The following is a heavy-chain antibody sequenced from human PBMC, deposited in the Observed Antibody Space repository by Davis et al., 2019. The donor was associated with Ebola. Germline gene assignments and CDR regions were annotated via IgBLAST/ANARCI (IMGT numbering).Heavy chain of an antibody. CDR1: GGSISSYY. CDR3: ARGHWNLGVGWFDP. Sequence: SETLSLTCTVSGGSISSYYWSWIRQPPGKGLEWIGYIYYSGSTYYNPSLKSRVTISVDRSKNQFSLKLSSVTAADTAVYYCARGHWNLGVGWFDPWGQGTLVTVSS. J-gene: IGHJ5*02. D-gene: IGHD1-7*01. V-gene: IGHV4-59*12. CDR2: IYYSGST.